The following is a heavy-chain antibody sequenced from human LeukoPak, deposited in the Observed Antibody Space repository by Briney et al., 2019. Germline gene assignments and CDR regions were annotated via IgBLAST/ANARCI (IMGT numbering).Heavy chain of an antibody. J-gene: IGHJ3*02. D-gene: IGHD3-10*01. Sequence: SETLSITCTVSGGSISSSSYYWGWIRQPPGKGLEWIGSIYYSGSTYYNPSLKSRVTISVDTSKNQFSLKLSSVTAADTAVYYCARVRSLLWFGELFAFDIWGQGTMVTVSS. CDR1: GGSISSSSYY. CDR3: ARVRSLLWFGELFAFDI. V-gene: IGHV4-39*07. CDR2: IYYSGST.